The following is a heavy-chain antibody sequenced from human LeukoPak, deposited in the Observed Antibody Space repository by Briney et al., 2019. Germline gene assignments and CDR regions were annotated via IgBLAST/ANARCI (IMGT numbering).Heavy chain of an antibody. CDR1: GFTFSSYA. CDR3: AKDPEVVGSGYDYFDY. Sequence: PGGSLRLSCAASGFTFSSYAMSWVRQAPGKGLEWVSAISGSGGSTYYADSVKGRFTISRDNSKNTLYLQMNSLRAEDTAVYYCAKDPEVVGSGYDYFDYWGQGTLVTVSS. J-gene: IGHJ4*02. V-gene: IGHV3-23*01. CDR2: ISGSGGST. D-gene: IGHD5-12*01.